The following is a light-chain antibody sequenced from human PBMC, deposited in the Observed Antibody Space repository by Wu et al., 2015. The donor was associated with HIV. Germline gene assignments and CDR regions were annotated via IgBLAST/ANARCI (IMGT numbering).Light chain of an antibody. Sequence: AIRMTQSPSSLSASSGDRVTISCRASQAISSYLAWYQQKPGKAPKHLIYAASTLQSGVPSRFSGSGSGTDFTLTISCLQSEDFATYYCQQYYTYPQAFGPGTKVDFK. J-gene: IGKJ3*01. CDR3: QQYYTYPQA. V-gene: IGKV1-8*01. CDR2: AAS. CDR1: QAISSY.